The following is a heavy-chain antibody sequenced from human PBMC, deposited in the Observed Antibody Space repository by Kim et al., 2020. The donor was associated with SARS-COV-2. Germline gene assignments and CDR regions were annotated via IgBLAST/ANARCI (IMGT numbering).Heavy chain of an antibody. CDR3: ASEVRGIGHGVFDF. CDR1: GGSVSSYNW. Sequence: SETLSLTCTVSGGSVSSYNWCWIVRHPARRLVGWIEIFYDSGTTNYTPFLRRRVTISETTKNQHFSLELTSVTAATTAVYYCASEVRGIGHGVFDFGG. J-gene: IGHJ4*01. CDR2: FYDSGTT. D-gene: IGHD2-8*01. V-gene: IGHV4-4*02.